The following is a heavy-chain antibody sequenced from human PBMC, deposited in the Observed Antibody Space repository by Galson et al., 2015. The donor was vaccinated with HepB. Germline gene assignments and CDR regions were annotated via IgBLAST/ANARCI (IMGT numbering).Heavy chain of an antibody. CDR1: GYIFTSKG. Sequence: SVKVSCKASGYIFTSKGISWVRQAPGQGLEWMGWISTNSGDTNYAQKFQGRVTMTTDTSTSTAYMELRSLRSDDTAVYYCARDVDHRFDHWGQGTLDTVSS. J-gene: IGHJ4*02. CDR3: ARDVDHRFDH. V-gene: IGHV1-18*01. CDR2: ISTNSGDT.